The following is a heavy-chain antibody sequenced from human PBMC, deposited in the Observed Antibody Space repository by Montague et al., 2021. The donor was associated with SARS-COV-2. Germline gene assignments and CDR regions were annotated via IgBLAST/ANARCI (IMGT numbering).Heavy chain of an antibody. Sequence: SETLSLTCAVSGGSIRSYYWSWLRQPPGKGLEWIGHIHYSGSTTYNPSLKSRVTISIDTSKNQFSLKLSSVTAADTAVYYCARGLVPSGTYYLDYWGQGTLVTVSS. CDR3: ARGLVPSGTYYLDY. CDR2: IHYSGST. CDR1: GGSIRSYY. J-gene: IGHJ4*02. D-gene: IGHD6-13*01. V-gene: IGHV4-59*01.